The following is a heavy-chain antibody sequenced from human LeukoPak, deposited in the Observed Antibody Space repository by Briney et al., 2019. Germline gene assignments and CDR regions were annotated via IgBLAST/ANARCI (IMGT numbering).Heavy chain of an antibody. J-gene: IGHJ3*02. D-gene: IGHD3-3*01. CDR2: MKPNSGNT. Sequence: GASVKVSCKASGYTFTSYDINWVRQATGQGLEWMGWMKPNSGNTGYAQKFQGRVTITRNTSISTAYMELSSLRSEDTAVYYCARWWGTYDFWSGYYTLHDAFDIWGQGTMVTVSS. V-gene: IGHV1-8*03. CDR3: ARWWGTYDFWSGYYTLHDAFDI. CDR1: GYTFTSYD.